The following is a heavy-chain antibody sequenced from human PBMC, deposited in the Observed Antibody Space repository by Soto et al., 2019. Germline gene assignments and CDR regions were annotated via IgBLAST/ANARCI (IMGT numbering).Heavy chain of an antibody. CDR3: ARGGIYYYGSAHDY. CDR1: GFTFSSYA. J-gene: IGHJ4*02. CDR2: ISYDGSNK. D-gene: IGHD3-10*01. Sequence: SLRLSCAASGFTFSSYAMHWVRQAPGKGLEWVAVISYDGSNKYYADSVKGRFTISRDNSKNTLYLQMNSLRAEDTAVYYCARGGIYYYGSAHDYWGQGTLVT. V-gene: IGHV3-30-3*01.